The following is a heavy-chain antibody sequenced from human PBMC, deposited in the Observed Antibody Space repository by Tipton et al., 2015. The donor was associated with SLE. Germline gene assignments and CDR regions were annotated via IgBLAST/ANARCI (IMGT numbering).Heavy chain of an antibody. CDR3: ARGWGYSSSWRY. V-gene: IGHV4-59*11. CDR2: IYYSGST. Sequence: TLSLTCTVSGGSISSHYWSWIRQPPGKGLEWIGYIYYSGSTNYNPSLKSRVTISVDTSKNQFSLKLSSVTAADTAVYYCARGWGYSSSWRYWGQGTLVTVSS. CDR1: GGSISSHY. D-gene: IGHD6-13*01. J-gene: IGHJ4*02.